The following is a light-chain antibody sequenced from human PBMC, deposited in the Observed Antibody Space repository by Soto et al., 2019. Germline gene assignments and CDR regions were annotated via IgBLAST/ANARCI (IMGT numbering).Light chain of an antibody. CDR2: LGS. Sequence: DIVMTQSPLSLPVTPGEPASISCTSSQSLLYSNGYNYLDWYLQKPGQSPQLLIYLGSNRASGAPARFSGSGSGTDFTLKISRVEAEDVGIYYCMQALQTPLTFGGGTKVDIK. CDR3: MQALQTPLT. V-gene: IGKV2-28*01. J-gene: IGKJ4*01. CDR1: QSLLYSNGYNY.